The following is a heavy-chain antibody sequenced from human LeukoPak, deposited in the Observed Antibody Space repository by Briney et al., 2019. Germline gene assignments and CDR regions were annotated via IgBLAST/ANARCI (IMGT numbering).Heavy chain of an antibody. CDR1: GFTFSSYW. V-gene: IGHV3-7*01. J-gene: IGHJ6*02. D-gene: IGHD6-13*01. CDR2: IKQDGSEK. CDR3: ARAGSSWSFRGYMDV. Sequence: GGSLRLSCAASGFTFSSYWMSWVRQAPGKGLEWVANIKQDGSEKYYVDSVKGRFTISRDNAKNSLYLQMNSLKAEDTAVYYCARAGSSWSFRGYMDVWGQGTTVTVSS.